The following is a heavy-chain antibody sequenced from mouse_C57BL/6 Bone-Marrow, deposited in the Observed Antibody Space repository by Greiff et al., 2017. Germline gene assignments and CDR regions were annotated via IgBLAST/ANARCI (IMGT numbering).Heavy chain of an antibody. Sequence: QVQLKQPGAELVKPGASVKMSCKASGYTFTSYWITWVKQRPGQGLEWIGDIYPTSGRTNYNEKFKSKAILTVDTSSNTAYMQLSSLTSENSAVFYCARSGPLGQSFDYWAQGTTLTVSS. D-gene: IGHD4-1*01. CDR2: IYPTSGRT. V-gene: IGHV1-55*01. CDR3: ARSGPLGQSFDY. CDR1: GYTFTSYW. J-gene: IGHJ2*01.